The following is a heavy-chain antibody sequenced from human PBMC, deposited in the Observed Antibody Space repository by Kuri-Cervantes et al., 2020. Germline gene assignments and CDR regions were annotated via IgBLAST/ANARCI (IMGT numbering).Heavy chain of an antibody. CDR1: GGAFSDYY. V-gene: IGHV4-34*03. J-gene: IGHJ4*02. D-gene: IGHD1-26*01. CDR2: INHSGRT. Sequence: GSLRLSCAVYGGAFSDYYWNWIRQPPGKGLEWIGEINHSGRTNYNPSLKSRVTISIDTSKNQFSLRLTSVTAADTAVYYCNLVGATTKIRTLDYWGQGTLVTVSS. CDR3: NLVGATTKIRTLDY.